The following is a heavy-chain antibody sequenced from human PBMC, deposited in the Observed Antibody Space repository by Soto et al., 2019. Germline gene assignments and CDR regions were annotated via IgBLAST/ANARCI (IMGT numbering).Heavy chain of an antibody. Sequence: QVQLVQSGAEVKKPGASVKVSCKASGYTFTSYDINWVRQATGQGLEWMGWMNPNSGNTGYAQKFKGRVTMTRNTYISTAYMELSSLRSEDTAVYYCARSFPAHYGVLYYYYYGMDVWGQGTTVTVSS. J-gene: IGHJ6*02. V-gene: IGHV1-8*01. D-gene: IGHD4-17*01. CDR3: ARSFPAHYGVLYYYYYGMDV. CDR2: MNPNSGNT. CDR1: GYTFTSYD.